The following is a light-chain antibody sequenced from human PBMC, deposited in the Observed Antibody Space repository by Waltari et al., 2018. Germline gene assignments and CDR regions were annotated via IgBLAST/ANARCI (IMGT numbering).Light chain of an antibody. J-gene: IGLJ3*02. CDR3: QVWDTNTML. CDR2: RDN. CDR1: NIGNKN. Sequence: SYDLTQPLSVSVALGQTARITCGGDNIGNKNVHGYQQKPGQAPVLVIYRDNHRPSGIPERFSGSNSGNTATLTISGAQAGDEADYYCQVWDTNTMLFGGGAKLTVV. V-gene: IGLV3-9*01.